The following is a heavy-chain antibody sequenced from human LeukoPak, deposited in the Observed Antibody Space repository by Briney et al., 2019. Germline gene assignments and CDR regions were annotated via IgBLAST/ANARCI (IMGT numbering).Heavy chain of an antibody. CDR3: ARGPPYSSSWHTDY. CDR1: GFTFNSYA. V-gene: IGHV3-48*04. D-gene: IGHD6-13*01. CDR2: ISSSSSTI. J-gene: IGHJ4*02. Sequence: GGSLRLSCAASGFTFNSYAMNWVRQAPGKGLEWVSYISSSSSTIYYADSVKGRFTISRDNAKNSLYLQMNSLRAEDTAVYYCARGPPYSSSWHTDYWGQGTLVTVSS.